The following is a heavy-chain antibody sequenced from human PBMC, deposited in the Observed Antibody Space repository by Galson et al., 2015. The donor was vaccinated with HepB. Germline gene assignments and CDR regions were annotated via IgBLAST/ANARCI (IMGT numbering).Heavy chain of an antibody. Sequence: SVKVSCKASGGTFSSYAISWVRQAPGQGLEWMGRIIPILGIANYAQKFQGRVTITADRSTSTAYMELSSLRSEDTAVYYCARASSSMVRGVIVAFDIWGQGTMVTVFS. CDR3: ARASSSMVRGVIVAFDI. CDR1: GGTFSSYA. D-gene: IGHD3-10*01. J-gene: IGHJ3*02. CDR2: IIPILGIA. V-gene: IGHV1-69*04.